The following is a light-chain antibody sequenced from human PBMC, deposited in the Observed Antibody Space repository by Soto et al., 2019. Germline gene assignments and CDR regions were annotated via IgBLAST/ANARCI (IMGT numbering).Light chain of an antibody. V-gene: IGKV3-20*01. CDR1: QSVSSSY. CDR3: QQYCSSRT. Sequence: EIVLTQSPGTLSLSPGERATLSCRASQSVSSSYLAWYQHKPGQAPRLLIYGASSRATGIPDRFSGSGSGTDFTLTISRLETEDFAVYYCQQYCSSRTFGQGTKVEIK. J-gene: IGKJ1*01. CDR2: GAS.